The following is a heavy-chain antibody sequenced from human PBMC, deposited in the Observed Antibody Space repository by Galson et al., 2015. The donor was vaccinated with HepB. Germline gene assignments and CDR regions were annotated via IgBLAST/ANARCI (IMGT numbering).Heavy chain of an antibody. CDR3: AKLSRPVVPAVEYY. CDR2: ISNTGDTT. Sequence: SLRLSCAAFGFTFSSYAMTWVRQAPGKGLEWVLGISNTGDTTYYADFVKGRFTISRDNSKNTLYLQMNSLRAEDTAVYYCAKLSRPVVPAVEYYWGQGTLVTVSS. CDR1: GFTFSSYA. V-gene: IGHV3-23*01. D-gene: IGHD2-2*01. J-gene: IGHJ4*02.